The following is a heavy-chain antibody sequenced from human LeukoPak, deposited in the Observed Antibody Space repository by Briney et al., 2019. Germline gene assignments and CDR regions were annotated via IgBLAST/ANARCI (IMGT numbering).Heavy chain of an antibody. Sequence: GASVKVSCKASGGTFSSYAISWVRQAPGQGLEWMGGIIPIFGTANYAQKFQGRVTITADESTSTAYMELSSLRSEDTAVYYCARNYLDYYGSGGYEGGLDYWGQGTLVTVSS. J-gene: IGHJ4*02. CDR1: GGTFSSYA. V-gene: IGHV1-69*13. CDR3: ARNYLDYYGSGGYEGGLDY. D-gene: IGHD3-10*01. CDR2: IIPIFGTA.